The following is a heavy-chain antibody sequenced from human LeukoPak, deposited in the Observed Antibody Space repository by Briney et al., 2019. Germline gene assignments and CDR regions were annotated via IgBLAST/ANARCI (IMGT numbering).Heavy chain of an antibody. CDR1: GFTFGNYW. V-gene: IGHV3-7*04. J-gene: IGHJ4*02. CDR2: INLDGSEK. CDR3: ARADVGRGGQNV. D-gene: IGHD2-15*01. Sequence: GGSLRLSCAASGFTFGNYWVSWVRQAPGKGLEWLANINLDGSEKYYVDSVKGRFTISRDNAENSLCLQMSSLRVEDTAVYYCARADVGRGGQNVWGQGTLVTVSS.